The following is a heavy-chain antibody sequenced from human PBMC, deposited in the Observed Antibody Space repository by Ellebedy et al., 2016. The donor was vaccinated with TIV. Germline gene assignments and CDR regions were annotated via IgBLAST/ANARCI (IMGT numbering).Heavy chain of an antibody. V-gene: IGHV3-48*04. J-gene: IGHJ4*02. CDR2: ISGGSATI. CDR1: GFTFRSYS. D-gene: IGHD2-2*02. Sequence: PGGSLRLSCAASGFTFRSYSMNWVRQAPRKGLEWISYISGGSATIHYADSVEGRLTISRDNAESSLYLQMDSLRAEDTAVYYCARDRYCSRTSCYRDFDYWGQGTLVTVSS. CDR3: ARDRYCSRTSCYRDFDY.